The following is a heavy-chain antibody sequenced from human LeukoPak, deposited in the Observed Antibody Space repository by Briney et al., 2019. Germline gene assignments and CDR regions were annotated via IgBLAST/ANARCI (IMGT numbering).Heavy chain of an antibody. CDR3: AVNRGSGWPNFDY. D-gene: IGHD6-19*01. Sequence: SETLSLTCAVYGGSFSGYYWSWIRQPPGEGLEWIGEINHSGSTNYNPSLKSRVTISVDTSKNQFSLKLSSVTAADTAVYYCAVNRGSGWPNFDYWGQGTLVTVSS. CDR2: INHSGST. CDR1: GGSFSGYY. V-gene: IGHV4-34*01. J-gene: IGHJ4*02.